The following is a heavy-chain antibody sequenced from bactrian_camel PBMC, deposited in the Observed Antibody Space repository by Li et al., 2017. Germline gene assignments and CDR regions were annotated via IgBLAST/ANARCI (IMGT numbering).Heavy chain of an antibody. J-gene: IGHJ4*01. CDR1: GYTYNRNC. D-gene: IGHD6*01. Sequence: HVQLVESGGGSVQAGGSLRLACAASGYTYNRNCMAWFHQAPGKEREGVARIATGSGNTYYADSVKGRFTISQDNAKNTVYLQMNNLQPEDTVMYYCAEGRGSRGEHCYSLNYWGQGTQVTVS. CDR2: IATGSGNT. V-gene: IGHV3S1*01. CDR3: AEGRGSRGEHCYSLNY.